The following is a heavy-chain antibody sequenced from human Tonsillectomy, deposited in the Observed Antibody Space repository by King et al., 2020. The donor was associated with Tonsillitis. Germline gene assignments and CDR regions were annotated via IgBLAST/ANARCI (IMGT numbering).Heavy chain of an antibody. V-gene: IGHV2-70*04. Sequence: VTLKESGPALVKPTQTLTLTCTFSGFSLSTSGMCVSWIRQPPGKALEWLARIDWDDDKFYSTSLKTRLTISKDTSKNQVVLTMTNMDPVDTGTYYCAQIDKKGSYYMDVWGKGTTVTVSS. J-gene: IGHJ6*03. CDR2: IDWDDDK. CDR3: AQIDKKGSYYMDV. CDR1: GFSLSTSGMC.